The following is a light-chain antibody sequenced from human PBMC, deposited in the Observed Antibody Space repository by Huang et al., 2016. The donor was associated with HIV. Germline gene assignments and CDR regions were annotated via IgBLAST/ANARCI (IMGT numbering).Light chain of an antibody. CDR1: QGISSY. CDR2: AAS. CDR3: QQLNSYPPFFT. V-gene: IGKV1-9*01. Sequence: IQLTQSPSSLSASVGDRVTITCRASQGISSYLAWYQQKPGKAPKLLIYAASTLQSEVPSRFSGSGSGTDFTLTIISLQPEDFATYYCQQLNSYPPFFTFGPGTKVDIK. J-gene: IGKJ3*01.